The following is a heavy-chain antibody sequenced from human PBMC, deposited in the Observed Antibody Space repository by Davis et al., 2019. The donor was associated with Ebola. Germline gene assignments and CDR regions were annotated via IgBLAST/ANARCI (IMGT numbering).Heavy chain of an antibody. CDR1: GGSFSDYY. V-gene: IGHV4-34*01. CDR3: VRSITMILMVPRY. J-gene: IGHJ4*02. D-gene: IGHD3-22*01. Sequence: SETLSPTCDVSGGSFSDYYWTWIRQPPGKGLEWIGDINDSEGTNYNPTLKSRVTISVDTSKKHLSLNLSSVTAADTAVYYWVRSITMILMVPRYWGQGTLVTVSS. CDR2: INDSEGT.